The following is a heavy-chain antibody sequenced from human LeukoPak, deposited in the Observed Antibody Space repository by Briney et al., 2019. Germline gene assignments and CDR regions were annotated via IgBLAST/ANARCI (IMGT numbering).Heavy chain of an antibody. CDR3: AKIMSDYDFWSGYYRGHYFDY. V-gene: IGHV3-23*01. CDR1: GFTFSSYA. Sequence: GSLSLSCAASGFTFSSYAMSWVRQAPGKGLEWVSAISGSGGSTYYADSVKGRFTISRDNSKNTLYLQMNSLRAEDAAVYYCAKIMSDYDFWSGYYRGHYFDYWGQGTLVTVSS. CDR2: ISGSGGST. D-gene: IGHD3-3*01. J-gene: IGHJ4*02.